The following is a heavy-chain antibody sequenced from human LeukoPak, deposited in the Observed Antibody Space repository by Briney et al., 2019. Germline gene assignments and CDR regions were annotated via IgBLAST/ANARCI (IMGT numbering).Heavy chain of an antibody. CDR2: MSPQSGDT. D-gene: IGHD3-3*01. J-gene: IGHJ5*02. V-gene: IGHV1-8*03. Sequence: ASVKVSCKASVFTFTSYYIHCVRQAPGQGLEWMGWMSPQSGDTGYAQKFQGRITITRDTAISTAYMELSSLRSEATVVYYYERAIMNYDFLSGYDPNWLDPWGQGTLVTVSS. CDR3: ERAIMNYDFLSGYDPNWLDP. CDR1: VFTFTSYY.